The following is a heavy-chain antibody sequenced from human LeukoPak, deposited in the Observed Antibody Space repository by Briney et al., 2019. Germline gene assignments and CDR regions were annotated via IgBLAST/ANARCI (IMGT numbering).Heavy chain of an antibody. Sequence: SETLSLTCTVSGYSISIGYYWGWIRQPPGKGLEWIGSIYHSGSTYYNPSLKSRVTISVDTSKNQFSLKLSSVTAADTAVYYCTSGYSYGALIPIWGQGTMVTVSS. J-gene: IGHJ3*02. CDR3: TSGYSYGALIPI. D-gene: IGHD5-18*01. V-gene: IGHV4-38-2*02. CDR2: IYHSGST. CDR1: GYSISIGYY.